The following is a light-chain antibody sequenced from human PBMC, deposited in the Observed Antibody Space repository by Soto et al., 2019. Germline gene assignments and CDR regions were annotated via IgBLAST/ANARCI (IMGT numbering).Light chain of an antibody. Sequence: QSVLTQPPSGSGAPRQRVTISCPGSNSNIGAGYDVHWYQQLPGTAPKLLMYGDGNRPSGVPDRFSASKSGTSASLAITGLQAEDEADYYCQSYDKSLSGSVFGTGTKVTVL. CDR1: NSNIGAGYD. J-gene: IGLJ1*01. V-gene: IGLV1-40*01. CDR3: QSYDKSLSGSV. CDR2: GDG.